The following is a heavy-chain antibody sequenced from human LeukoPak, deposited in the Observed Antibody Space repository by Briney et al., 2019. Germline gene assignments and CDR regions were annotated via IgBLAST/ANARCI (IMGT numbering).Heavy chain of an antibody. CDR3: TRVRSGNDFDY. D-gene: IGHD3-10*01. V-gene: IGHV3-49*04. J-gene: IGHJ4*02. CDR2: IRSKGYGGTT. CDR1: GFTFGDRA. Sequence: PGRSLRLSCSASGFTFGDRAMSWVRQAPGKGLEWVGFIRSKGYGGTTEYAASVEGRFSLSRDDSKSFVYLQMSSLKTEDTAVYYCTRVRSGNDFDYWGQGTLVTVSS.